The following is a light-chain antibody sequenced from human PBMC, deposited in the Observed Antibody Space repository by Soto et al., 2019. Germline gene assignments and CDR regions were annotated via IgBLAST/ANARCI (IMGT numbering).Light chain of an antibody. CDR3: QSYDSSLSVL. J-gene: IGLJ2*01. CDR1: SSNIGAGYD. V-gene: IGLV1-40*01. Sequence: QSVLTQPPSVSGAPGQRVTISCTGSSSNIGAGYDVHWYQQLPGTAPKLLIYGNSNRPSGVPDRFSGSKSGTSASLAITGXQXXXXXXXXCQSYDSSLSVLFGGGTKVTVL. CDR2: GNS.